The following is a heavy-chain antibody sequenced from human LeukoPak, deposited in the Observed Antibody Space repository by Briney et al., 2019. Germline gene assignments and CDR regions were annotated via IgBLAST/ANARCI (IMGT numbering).Heavy chain of an antibody. D-gene: IGHD2-2*01. J-gene: IGHJ6*04. Sequence: GGSLRLSCAASGFIFSSYWMSWVRQAPGKGLEWVANIKEDGGEKYYVDSVKGRFTISRDNAKNSLYLQTNSLRAEDTAVYYCARRALRYCSSTSCPAQYYGVDVWGKGTTVTV. CDR1: GFIFSSYW. CDR3: ARRALRYCSSTSCPAQYYGVDV. CDR2: IKEDGGEK. V-gene: IGHV3-7*03.